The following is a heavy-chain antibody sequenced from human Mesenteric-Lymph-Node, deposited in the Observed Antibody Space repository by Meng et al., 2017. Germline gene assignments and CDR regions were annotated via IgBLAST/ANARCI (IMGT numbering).Heavy chain of an antibody. Sequence: VHVRGSGPRRREPSYSLSLACDVSGGCMGSGNYYGSWIRQPPGKGLEWIGYIHHSGSAYYNPSLKSRVSTSVDTSKNQFSLNLNSMTAADTAVYYCSSFDHIPRRNYFDYWGQGTLVTVSS. CDR2: IHHSGSA. V-gene: IGHV4-30-4*01. CDR1: GGCMGSGNYY. J-gene: IGHJ4*02. CDR3: SSFDHIPRRNYFDY. D-gene: IGHD2-21*01.